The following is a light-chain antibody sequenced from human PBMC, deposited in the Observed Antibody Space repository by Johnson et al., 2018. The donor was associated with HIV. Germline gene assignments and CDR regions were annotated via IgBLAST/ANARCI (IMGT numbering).Light chain of an antibody. CDR3: ASWDRSLTVGTV. Sequence: HSVLTQPPSVSAAPGQMVTISCSGSSSNIGRNYVSWYQQLPGTAPKLLIYENNKRPSGIPDRFSGSKSGTSATLDITGLQTGDEADYYCASWDRSLTVGTVFGPGTRVTVL. CDR2: ENN. CDR1: SSNIGRNY. J-gene: IGLJ1*01. V-gene: IGLV1-51*02.